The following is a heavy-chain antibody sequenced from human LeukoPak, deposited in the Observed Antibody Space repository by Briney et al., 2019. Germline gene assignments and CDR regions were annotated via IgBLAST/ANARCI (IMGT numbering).Heavy chain of an antibody. Sequence: GGCLRLSCEVSGFAFTDYGMHWVRQAPGKGLHWVAVIWNDGSNKFEADSVKGRFTISRDNSKNTLYLQMNSLRAEDTAVYYCAKEVGYDSSGYDDYWGQGTLVTVSS. CDR2: IWNDGSNK. CDR3: AKEVGYDSSGYDDY. V-gene: IGHV3-33*06. D-gene: IGHD3-22*01. CDR1: GFAFTDYG. J-gene: IGHJ4*02.